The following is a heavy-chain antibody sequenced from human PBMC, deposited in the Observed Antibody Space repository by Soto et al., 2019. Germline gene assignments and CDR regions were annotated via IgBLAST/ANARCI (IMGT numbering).Heavy chain of an antibody. D-gene: IGHD3-3*01. J-gene: IGHJ4*02. V-gene: IGHV3-64D*06. CDR1: GFIFSTFG. Sequence: GGSLRLSCSASGFIFSTFGMFWVRQSPGQGLEYVSAIFYSGSGSYYADPVRGRFTVSRDNSKNMFYLQMSSLRVEDTALYFCVRGPSRGSSLFGPLDYWGQGTQVTVSS. CDR3: VRGPSRGSSLFGPLDY. CDR2: IFYSGSGS.